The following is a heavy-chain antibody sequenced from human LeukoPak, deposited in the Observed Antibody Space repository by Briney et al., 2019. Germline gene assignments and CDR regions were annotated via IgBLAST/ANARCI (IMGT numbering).Heavy chain of an antibody. D-gene: IGHD4-17*01. CDR1: GFTFSSHA. Sequence: GGSLRLSCAASGFTFSSHAMSWVRQAPGKGLECVSPISGSGGSTYYADSVKGRFTISRDNSKNSLYLQMNSLRTEDTALYYCAKDISMTTGYMDVWGKGTTVTVSS. J-gene: IGHJ6*03. CDR2: ISGSGGST. V-gene: IGHV3-23*01. CDR3: AKDISMTTGYMDV.